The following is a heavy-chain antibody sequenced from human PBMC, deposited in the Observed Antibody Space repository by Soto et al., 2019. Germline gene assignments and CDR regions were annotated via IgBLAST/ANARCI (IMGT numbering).Heavy chain of an antibody. Sequence: GALRLSCAVSGFIFSDFSMNWVRQAPGKGLEWVASIGSSGGNSFYADSVKGRFIISRDNAKTALDLQINSLRAEDTAVYYCAREKRHNSLGGRFGMDVWGQGTTVTVSS. J-gene: IGHJ6*02. D-gene: IGHD1-1*01. V-gene: IGHV3-21*01. CDR1: GFIFSDFS. CDR3: AREKRHNSLGGRFGMDV. CDR2: IGSSGGNS.